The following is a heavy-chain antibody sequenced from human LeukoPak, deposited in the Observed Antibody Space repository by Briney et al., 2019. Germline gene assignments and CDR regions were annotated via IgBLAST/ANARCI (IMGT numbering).Heavy chain of an antibody. J-gene: IGHJ6*02. CDR3: ARHNYGSGSYRRQGYYYYGMDV. CDR2: IYYSGST. D-gene: IGHD3-10*01. CDR1: GGSISSSSYY. Sequence: SETLSLTCTVSGGSISSSSYYWGWIRQPPGTGLEWIESIYYSGSTYYNPSLKSRVTISVDTSKNQFSLKLSSVTAADTAVYYCARHNYGSGSYRRQGYYYYGMDVWGQGTTVTVSS. V-gene: IGHV4-39*01.